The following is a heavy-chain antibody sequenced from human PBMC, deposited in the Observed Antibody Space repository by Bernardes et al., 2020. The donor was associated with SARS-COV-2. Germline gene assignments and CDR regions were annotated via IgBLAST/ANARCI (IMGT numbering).Heavy chain of an antibody. V-gene: IGHV3-33*01. CDR3: ARAYSFDTWFFDS. CDR1: GFTLSSDA. D-gene: IGHD4-4*01. Sequence: SLRLSSAASGFTLSSDAMHWVRPAPGKGLEWVAAIWYDGSKDYYAGSVKGRFTISRDTSKNTLYLQMNSLRAEDTAVYYCARAYSFDTWFFDSWGQGTLVTVSS. J-gene: IGHJ5*01. CDR2: IWYDGSKD.